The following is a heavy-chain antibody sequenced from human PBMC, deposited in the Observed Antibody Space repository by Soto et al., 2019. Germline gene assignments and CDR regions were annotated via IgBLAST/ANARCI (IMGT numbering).Heavy chain of an antibody. CDR3: ASDILTGYSSRTGYYGMDV. J-gene: IGHJ6*02. D-gene: IGHD3-9*01. CDR2: IIPIFGTA. V-gene: IGHV1-69*13. CDR1: GGTFSSYA. Sequence: SVKVSFKASGGTFSSYAISWVRQAPGQGLEWMGGIIPIFGTANYAQKFQGRVTITADESTSTAYMELSSLRSEDTAVYYCASDILTGYSSRTGYYGMDVWGQGTTVTVSS.